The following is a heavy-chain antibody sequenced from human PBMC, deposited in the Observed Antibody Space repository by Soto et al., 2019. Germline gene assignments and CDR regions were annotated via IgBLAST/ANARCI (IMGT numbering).Heavy chain of an antibody. V-gene: IGHV3-33*01. Sequence: GGSRRLSCAASGCTFSSYGMHWVHQAPGKGLEWVAVIWYDGSNKYYADSVKGRSTISRDNSKNTLYLQMNSLRAEDTAVYYCARAGRGGWSVGYWGQGAVVTLS. J-gene: IGHJ4*02. CDR3: ARAGRGGWSVGY. CDR2: IWYDGSNK. D-gene: IGHD6-19*01. CDR1: GCTFSSYG.